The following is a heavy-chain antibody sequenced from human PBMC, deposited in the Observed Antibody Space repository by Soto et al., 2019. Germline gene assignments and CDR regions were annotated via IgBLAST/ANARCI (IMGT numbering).Heavy chain of an antibody. CDR2: ITGSGDYT. CDR3: AKARYYDSTGYLYYFDY. V-gene: IGHV3-23*01. CDR1: GFTFSNYA. J-gene: IGHJ4*02. Sequence: GGSLRPSCAASGFTFSNYAMSWVRHAPGKGLKWASSITGSGDYTYYADSVKGRSTISRDNSKNTLYLQMNSLRAEDKAVYYCAKARYYDSTGYLYYFDYWGQGTLVTVSS. D-gene: IGHD3-22*01.